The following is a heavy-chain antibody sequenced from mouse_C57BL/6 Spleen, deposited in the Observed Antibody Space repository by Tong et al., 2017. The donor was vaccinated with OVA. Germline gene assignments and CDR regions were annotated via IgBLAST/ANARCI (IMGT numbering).Heavy chain of an antibody. Sequence: EVQLQESGGGLVKPGGSLKLSCAASGFTFSDYYMYWVRQTPEKRLEWVATISDGGSYTYYPDSVKGRFTISRDNAKNNLYLQMSSLKSEDTAMYYCARDRGSSGYVFAYWGQGTLVTVSA. CDR2: ISDGGSYT. CDR1: GFTFSDYY. CDR3: ARDRGSSGYVFAY. D-gene: IGHD3-1*01. J-gene: IGHJ3*01. V-gene: IGHV5-4*02.